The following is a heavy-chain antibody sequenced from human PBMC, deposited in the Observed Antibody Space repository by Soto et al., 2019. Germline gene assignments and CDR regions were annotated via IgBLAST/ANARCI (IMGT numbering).Heavy chain of an antibody. V-gene: IGHV1-8*01. CDR2: MNPNSGNT. CDR1: GYTFTSYD. Sequence: ASVKVSCKASGYTFTSYDINWVRQATGQGLEWMGWMNPNSGNTGYAQKFQGRVTMTRNTSISTAYMELSSLRSEDTAVYYCARAIGPYCSGGSCYVDIWGQGTMVTVSS. CDR3: ARAIGPYCSGGSCYVDI. D-gene: IGHD2-15*01. J-gene: IGHJ3*02.